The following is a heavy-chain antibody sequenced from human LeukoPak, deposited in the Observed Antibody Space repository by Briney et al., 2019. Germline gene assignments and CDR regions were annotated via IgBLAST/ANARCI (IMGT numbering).Heavy chain of an antibody. CDR1: GGSILSTNW. J-gene: IGHJ4*02. V-gene: IGHV4-4*02. Sequence: SGTLSLTCAVSGGSILSTNWWSWVRQPPGKGLEWIGEVHLSGASNYNPSLKSRVSMSIDKSRNHLSLELTSVTAADTAICYCARESGAFSPFGFWGQGTLVTVSS. CDR3: ARESGAFSPFGF. D-gene: IGHD1-26*01. CDR2: VHLSGAS.